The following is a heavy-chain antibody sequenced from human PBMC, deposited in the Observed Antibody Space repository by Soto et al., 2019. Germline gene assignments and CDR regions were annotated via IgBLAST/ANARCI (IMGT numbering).Heavy chain of an antibody. Sequence: SETLSLTCTVSGASISSSSYSWCWIRQPPGKGLEWIGSIYYSGSTYYNPSLKSRVTISVHTSKNQFSLKLSSVTAADTAVYYCARTWLITMVAAPQYSNYYHMAVLGKAPTVT. CDR3: ARTWLITMVAAPQYSNYYHMAV. J-gene: IGHJ6*03. D-gene: IGHD2-15*01. V-gene: IGHV4-39*01. CDR2: IYYSGST. CDR1: GASISSSSYS.